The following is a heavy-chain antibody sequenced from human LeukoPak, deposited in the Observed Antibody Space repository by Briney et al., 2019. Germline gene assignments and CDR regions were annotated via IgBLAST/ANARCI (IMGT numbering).Heavy chain of an antibody. CDR2: ISSSSSTI. J-gene: IGHJ4*02. CDR3: ARGIAEIDY. CDR1: GFTFSSYS. D-gene: IGHD1-14*01. V-gene: IGHV3-48*01. Sequence: GGSLRLSCAASGFTFSSYSMNWVRQAPGKGLEWVSYISSSSSTIYYADSVKGRFTISRDNAKNSLYLQMNSLRAEDTAVYYCARGIAEIDYWGQGTLVTVSS.